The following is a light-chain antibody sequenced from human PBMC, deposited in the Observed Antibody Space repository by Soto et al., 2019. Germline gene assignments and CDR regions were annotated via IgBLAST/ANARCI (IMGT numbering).Light chain of an antibody. J-gene: IGKJ1*01. CDR2: DAS. V-gene: IGKV1-5*01. Sequence: DIQMTQSPFTLSASVGDRVTITCRASQTINSRLAWHQQKPGKAPKVLISDASSLKSGVPSRSSGSGSGTEFTLTISSLQPDDFATYYCQQYYSYPWTFGQGTKVDIK. CDR3: QQYYSYPWT. CDR1: QTINSR.